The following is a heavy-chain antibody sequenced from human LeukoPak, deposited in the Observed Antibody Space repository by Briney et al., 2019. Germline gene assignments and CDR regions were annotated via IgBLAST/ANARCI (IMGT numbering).Heavy chain of an antibody. D-gene: IGHD6-19*01. Sequence: KTSETLSLTCAVSGGSISSGGYPWSWIRQPPGKGLEWIGYIYYTGSTYYNPSLKRRVTISVDTSKNQFSLKLSSVTAADTAVYYCARVGHSGCLDYWGQGTLVTVSS. CDR2: IYYTGST. J-gene: IGHJ4*02. CDR1: GGSISSGGYP. V-gene: IGHV4-30-4*07. CDR3: ARVGHSGCLDY.